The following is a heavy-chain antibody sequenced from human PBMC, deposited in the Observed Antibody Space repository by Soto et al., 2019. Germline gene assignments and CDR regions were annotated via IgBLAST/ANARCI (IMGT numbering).Heavy chain of an antibody. CDR1: GGSIRGSSDY. CDR3: ARNMSVTLVRGVKNGNLFKP. CDR2: IYYSGST. V-gene: IGHV4-39*01. J-gene: IGHJ5*02. Sequence: SETLASTYTVSGGSIRGSSDYWGWIRQSPVKVLEWIGSIYYSGSTTYNPSPKGRVTISVYTSKNQFSLKLSSVTAADTAVYYCARNMSVTLVRGVKNGNLFKPWGQATRVNVSS. D-gene: IGHD3-10*01.